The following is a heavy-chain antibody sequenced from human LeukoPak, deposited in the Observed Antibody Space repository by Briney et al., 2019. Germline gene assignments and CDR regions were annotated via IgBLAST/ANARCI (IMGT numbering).Heavy chain of an antibody. V-gene: IGHV4-39*01. CDR2: IYYSGST. CDR3: ARHDADILTGYSYYYGMDV. CDR1: GGSISSSSYY. D-gene: IGHD3-9*01. J-gene: IGHJ6*02. Sequence: SETLSLTCTVSGGSISSSSYYWGWIRQPPGTGLEWIGSIYYSGSTYYNPSLKSRVTISVDTSKNQFSLKLSSVTAADTAVYYCARHDADILTGYSYYYGMDVWGQGTTVTVSS.